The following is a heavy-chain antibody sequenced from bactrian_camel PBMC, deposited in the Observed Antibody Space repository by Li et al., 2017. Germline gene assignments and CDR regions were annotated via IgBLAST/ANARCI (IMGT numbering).Heavy chain of an antibody. CDR1: GHTYSSNC. D-gene: IGHD2*01. J-gene: IGHJ6*01. CDR2: VYFGGGST. CDR3: TTDPEGGGIWFPMAFGY. V-gene: IGHV3S40*01. Sequence: DVQLVESGGGSVQPGGSLRLSCGASGHTYSSNCMGWFRQAPGKEREGVAFVYFGGGSTYYADSVKGRFTISRDNAKNTVRLQMSSLRSEDTALYYCTTDPEGGGIWFPMAFGYWGQGTQVTV.